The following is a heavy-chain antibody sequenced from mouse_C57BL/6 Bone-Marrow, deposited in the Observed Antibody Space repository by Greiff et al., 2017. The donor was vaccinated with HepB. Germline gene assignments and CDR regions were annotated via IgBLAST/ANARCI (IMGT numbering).Heavy chain of an antibody. CDR1: GFNIKDDY. CDR3: TTRDYYYGSSYGYAMDS. D-gene: IGHD1-1*01. CDR2: IDPENGDT. V-gene: IGHV14-4*01. Sequence: EVQLQQSGAELVRPGASVKLSCTASGFNIKDDYMHWVKQRPEQGLEWIGWIDPENGDTEYASKFPGKATITADTSSNTAYLQLSSLTSEDTAVYYCTTRDYYYGSSYGYAMDSGVKEPQSPSPQ. J-gene: IGHJ4*01.